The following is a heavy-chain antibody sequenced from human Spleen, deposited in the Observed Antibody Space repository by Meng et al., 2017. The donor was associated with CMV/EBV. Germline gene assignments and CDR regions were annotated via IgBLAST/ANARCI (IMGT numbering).Heavy chain of an antibody. CDR3: AREGGYSGYSDY. J-gene: IGHJ4*02. V-gene: IGHV3-21*01. CDR1: GFTFDSFG. CDR2: ITSGSVYI. Sequence: CAASGFTFDSFGMNWVRQAPGKGLEWVSSITSGSVYIYYADSVKGRFTISRDNAKNSLYLQMNSLRAEDTAVYYCAREGGYSGYSDYWGQGTLVTVSS. D-gene: IGHD5-12*01.